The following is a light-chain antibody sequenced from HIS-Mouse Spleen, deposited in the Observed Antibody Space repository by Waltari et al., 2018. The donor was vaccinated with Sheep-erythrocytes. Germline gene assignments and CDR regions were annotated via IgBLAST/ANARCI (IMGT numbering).Light chain of an antibody. J-gene: IGLJ1*01. CDR1: SSDVGGYNY. CDR2: DVS. Sequence: QSALTQPRSVSGSPGQSVTISCTGTSSDVGGYNYVSWYQRHPGKAPQLMIYDVSKRPSGVPHRFSGSKSGNTASLPIAGLQAEDEADYYCCSYAGSYNHVFATGTKVTVL. CDR3: CSYAGSYNHV. V-gene: IGLV2-11*01.